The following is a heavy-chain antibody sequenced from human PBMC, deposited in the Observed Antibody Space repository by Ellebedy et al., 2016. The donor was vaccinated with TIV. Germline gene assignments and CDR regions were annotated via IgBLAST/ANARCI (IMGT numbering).Heavy chain of an antibody. V-gene: IGHV4-4*02. CDR3: ARHIRLGEWTKGGGLIDY. Sequence: SETLSLTXAVSGGSISSSNWWSCVRQPPGKGLEWIGEIYHSGSTNYNPSLKSRVTISVDKSKNQFSLKLSSVTAADTAVYYCARHIRLGEWTKGGGLIDYWGQGTLVTVSS. D-gene: IGHD3-10*01. J-gene: IGHJ4*02. CDR1: GGSISSSNW. CDR2: IYHSGST.